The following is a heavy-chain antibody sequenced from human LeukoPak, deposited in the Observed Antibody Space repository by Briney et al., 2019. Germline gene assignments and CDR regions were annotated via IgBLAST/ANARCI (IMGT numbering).Heavy chain of an antibody. Sequence: GASVKVSCKASGYTFTGYYMHWVRQAPGQGLGWMGWINPNSGGTNYAQKLQGRVTMTTDTSTSTAYMVLRSLRSDDTAVYYCARGYYDILTGYHFDYWGQGTLVTVSS. CDR3: ARGYYDILTGYHFDY. V-gene: IGHV1-2*02. CDR1: GYTFTGYY. CDR2: INPNSGGT. D-gene: IGHD3-9*01. J-gene: IGHJ4*02.